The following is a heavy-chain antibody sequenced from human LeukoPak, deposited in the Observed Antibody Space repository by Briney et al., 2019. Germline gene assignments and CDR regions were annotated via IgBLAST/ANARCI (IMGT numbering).Heavy chain of an antibody. Sequence: SETLSLTCTVSGGSISSSSYYWGWIRQPPGKGLEWIGSIYYSGSTYYNPSLKSRVTISVDTSKNQFSLKLSSVTAADTAVYYCASTPPRGVAVAGWYYWGQGTLVTVSS. V-gene: IGHV4-39*01. J-gene: IGHJ4*02. CDR3: ASTPPRGVAVAGWYY. D-gene: IGHD6-19*01. CDR2: IYYSGST. CDR1: GGSISSSSYY.